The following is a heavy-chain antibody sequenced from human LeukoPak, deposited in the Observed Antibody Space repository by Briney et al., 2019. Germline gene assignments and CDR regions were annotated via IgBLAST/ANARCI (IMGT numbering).Heavy chain of an antibody. Sequence: GGSLRLSCAASGFSFSSYGFNWVRQAPGKGLEWVSSIGPTGTDTYHADSVKGRFTISRDNAKNSLYLQMDSLRAEDTAVYYCATKSIGRHYDYWGQGTLLTVSS. V-gene: IGHV3-21*01. CDR3: ATKSIGRHYDY. CDR1: GFSFSSYG. CDR2: IGPTGTDT. D-gene: IGHD2-21*01. J-gene: IGHJ4*02.